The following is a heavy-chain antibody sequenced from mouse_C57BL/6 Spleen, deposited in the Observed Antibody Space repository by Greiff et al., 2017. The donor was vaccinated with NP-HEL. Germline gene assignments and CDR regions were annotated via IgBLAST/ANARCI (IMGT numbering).Heavy chain of an antibody. D-gene: IGHD6-1*01. V-gene: IGHV7-3*01. CDR1: GFTFTDYY. Sequence: EVMLVESGGGLVQPGGSLSLSCAASGFTFTDYYMSWVRQPPGKALEWLGFIRNKANGYTTAYSASVTGRFTISRDNSQSILYLQMNALRAEDSATYYCARYSRLAYYFDYWGQGTTLTVSS. CDR3: ARYSRLAYYFDY. CDR2: IRNKANGYTT. J-gene: IGHJ2*01.